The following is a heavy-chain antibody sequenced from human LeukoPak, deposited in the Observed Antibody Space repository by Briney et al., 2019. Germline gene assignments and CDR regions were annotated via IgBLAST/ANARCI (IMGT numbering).Heavy chain of an antibody. CDR1: GFIFNNFG. CDR3: AKDLHGGYSSDY. D-gene: IGHD4-23*01. V-gene: IGHV3-30*02. J-gene: IGHJ4*02. CDR2: MGFEGVDK. Sequence: RGSLRLSCAASGFIFNNFGMHWVRQAPGKGLEFVAFMGFEGVDKYYADSVKGRFTISKDNSKATLYLQMNSLRPEDTAIYYCAKDLHGGYSSDYWGQGTLVTVSS.